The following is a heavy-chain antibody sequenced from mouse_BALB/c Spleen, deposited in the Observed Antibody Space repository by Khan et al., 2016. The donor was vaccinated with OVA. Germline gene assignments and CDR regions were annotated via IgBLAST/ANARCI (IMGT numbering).Heavy chain of an antibody. V-gene: IGHV5-6*01. CDR1: GFTFSTYG. Sequence: EVQLLETGGDFVRPGGSLKLSCAASGFTFSTYGMSWVRQTPDKRLEWVATINTGGAYTYYPDTVKGRFTISRDNAKNTLYLQLSSLKSEDTAMYYCARLAYYYNSEGFAYWGRGTLVTVSA. J-gene: IGHJ3*01. CDR3: ARLAYYYNSEGFAY. D-gene: IGHD1-1*01. CDR2: INTGGAYT.